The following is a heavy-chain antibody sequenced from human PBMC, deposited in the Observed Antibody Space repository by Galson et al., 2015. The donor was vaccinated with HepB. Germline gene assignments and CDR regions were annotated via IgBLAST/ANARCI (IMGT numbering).Heavy chain of an antibody. V-gene: IGHV3-23*01. CDR3: AKGYGLFDS. CDR1: GFGFDTHA. CDR2: ISGHGDST. Sequence: SLRLSCAASGFGFDTHAMSWVRQAPGKGLEWISGISGHGDSTFYADSVKGRFTVSRDNSNNMLYLQMNSLRAKDAGLYFCAKGYGLFDSSGQGILVTVSS. D-gene: IGHD5-18*01. J-gene: IGHJ5*01.